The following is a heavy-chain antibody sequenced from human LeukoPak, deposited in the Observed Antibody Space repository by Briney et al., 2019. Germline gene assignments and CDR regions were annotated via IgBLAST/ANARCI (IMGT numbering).Heavy chain of an antibody. CDR1: GGSISSSSYY. Sequence: SETLSLTCTVSGGSISSSSYYWGWIRQPPGKGLEWIGSIYYSGSTYYNPSLKSRVTISVDTSKNQFSLKLSSVTAADTAVYYCARQREYQLLQHYFDYWGQGTLVTVSS. J-gene: IGHJ4*02. CDR3: ARQREYQLLQHYFDY. V-gene: IGHV4-39*01. CDR2: IYYSGST. D-gene: IGHD2-2*01.